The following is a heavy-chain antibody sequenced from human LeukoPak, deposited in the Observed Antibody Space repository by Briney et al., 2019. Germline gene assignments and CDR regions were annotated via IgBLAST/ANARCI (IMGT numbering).Heavy chain of an antibody. J-gene: IGHJ4*02. CDR1: GYSFTSYW. D-gene: IGHD5-12*01. Sequence: PGESLKISCKGSGYSFTSYWIGWVRQMPGKGLEWMGIIYPGDSDTTYSPSFQGQVTISADKSISTAYLQWSSLKASDTAMYYCARHGPGIYGGYAPASDWGQGTLVTVSS. CDR3: ARHGPGIYGGYAPASD. CDR2: IYPGDSDT. V-gene: IGHV5-51*01.